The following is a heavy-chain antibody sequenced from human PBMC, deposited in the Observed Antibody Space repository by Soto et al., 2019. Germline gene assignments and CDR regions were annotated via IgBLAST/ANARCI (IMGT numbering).Heavy chain of an antibody. V-gene: IGHV3-21*01. Sequence: GGSLRLSCAASGFTFSSHSMNWVRQAPGKGLEWVSSISSSSSYIYYADSVKGRFTISRDNAKNSLYLQMNSLRAEDTAVYYCARDRNDFWSGYYSDAFDIWGQGTMVTVSS. CDR1: GFTFSSHS. D-gene: IGHD3-3*01. CDR2: ISSSSSYI. J-gene: IGHJ3*02. CDR3: ARDRNDFWSGYYSDAFDI.